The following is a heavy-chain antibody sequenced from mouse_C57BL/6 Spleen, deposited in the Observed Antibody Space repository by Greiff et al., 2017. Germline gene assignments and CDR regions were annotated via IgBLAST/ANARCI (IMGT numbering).Heavy chain of an antibody. CDR1: GFTFSSYA. CDR3: ARDPYLLDYAMDY. Sequence: DVQLVESGGGLVKPGGSLKLSCAASGFTFSSYAMSWVRQTPEKRLEWVATISDGGSYTYYPDNVKGRFTISRDNAKNNLYLQMSHLKSEDTAMYYCARDPYLLDYAMDYWGQGTSVTVSS. D-gene: IGHD2-1*01. V-gene: IGHV5-4*01. CDR2: ISDGGSYT. J-gene: IGHJ4*01.